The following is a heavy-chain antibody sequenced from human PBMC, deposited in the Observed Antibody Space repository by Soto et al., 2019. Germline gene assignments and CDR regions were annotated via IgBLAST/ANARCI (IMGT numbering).Heavy chain of an antibody. D-gene: IGHD3-10*01. CDR3: ASDELHGSGLSGGMDV. CDR1: GGSISSDDFF. V-gene: IGHV4-31*03. Sequence: QVQLQESGPGLVKPSETLSLSCTVSGGSISSDDFFWSWVRPHPARGLEWIGYIYHSGTTYYNPSLQSRITISVDSSKNQFSLELRSVTAADTAAYFCASDELHGSGLSGGMDVWGEGTAVTVSA. J-gene: IGHJ6*04. CDR2: IYHSGTT.